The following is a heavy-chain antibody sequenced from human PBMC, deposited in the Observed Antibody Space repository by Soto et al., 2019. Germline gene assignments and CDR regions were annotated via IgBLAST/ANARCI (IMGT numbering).Heavy chain of an antibody. CDR2: INWNGGST. CDR1: GFTFDDYG. D-gene: IGHD6-13*01. J-gene: IGHJ6*02. Sequence: GGSLRLSCAASGFTFDDYGMSWVRQAPGKGLEWVSGINWNGGSTGYADSVKGRFTISRDNAKNSLYLQMYSLRAEDTALYYCAREGGGSSSWPYYYCYGMDVWGQGTTVTVSS. V-gene: IGHV3-20*04. CDR3: AREGGGSSSWPYYYCYGMDV.